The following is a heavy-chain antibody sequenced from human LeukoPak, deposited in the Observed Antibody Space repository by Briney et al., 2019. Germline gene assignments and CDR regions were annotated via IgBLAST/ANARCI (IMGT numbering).Heavy chain of an antibody. D-gene: IGHD6-19*01. CDR2: IRYDGSNK. V-gene: IGHV3-30*02. J-gene: IGHJ3*02. CDR1: GFTFSSYG. Sequence: GGSPRLSCAASGFTFSSYGMHWVRQAPGKGLEWVAFIRYDGSNKYYADSVKGRFTISRDNSKNTLYLQMNSLRAEDTAVYYCAKVTAVAGPGAFDIWGQGTMVTVSS. CDR3: AKVTAVAGPGAFDI.